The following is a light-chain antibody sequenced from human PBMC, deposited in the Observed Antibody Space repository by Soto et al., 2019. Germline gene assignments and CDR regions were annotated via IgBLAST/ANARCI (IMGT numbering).Light chain of an antibody. J-gene: IGLJ2*01. V-gene: IGLV2-8*01. CDR1: TSDVGGYNY. CDR3: SSYAGSNTVL. CDR2: EVS. Sequence: QSALTQPPSASGSPGQSVTISCTGTTSDVGGYNYVSWYQQHPGTAPHLMIYEVSKRPSGVPDRFSGSRSGNTASLTVSGLQAEDEAEYYCSSYAGSNTVLFGGGTKLTVL.